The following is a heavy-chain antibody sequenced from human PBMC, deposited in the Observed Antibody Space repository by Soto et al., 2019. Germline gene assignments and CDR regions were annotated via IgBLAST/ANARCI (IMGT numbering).Heavy chain of an antibody. J-gene: IGHJ6*02. CDR3: ARRFDFWSGSVSYYYGLDV. CDR2: IYPGDSDT. D-gene: IGHD3-3*01. CDR1: GYSFTSYW. Sequence: PGESLKISCKGSGYSFTSYWIVWVRQMPGKGLEWMGIIYPGDSDTRYSPSFQGQVTISADKSISTAYLQWSSLKASDTAMYYCARRFDFWSGSVSYYYGLDVWGQGTTVTVSS. V-gene: IGHV5-51*01.